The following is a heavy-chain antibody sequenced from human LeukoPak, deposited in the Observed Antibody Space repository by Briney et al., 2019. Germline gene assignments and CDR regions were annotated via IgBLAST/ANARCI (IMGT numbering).Heavy chain of an antibody. V-gene: IGHV5-51*01. CDR1: GYTFTSYW. D-gene: IGHD3-9*01. Sequence: GESLKISCKASGYTFTSYWIGWVRQLPGKGLEWMGIIYPGDSDTRYSPSFQGQVTISADKSISTAYLQWSSLKASDTAMYYCARGRRGYYDILTGSNPPDYWGQGTLVTVSS. J-gene: IGHJ4*02. CDR2: IYPGDSDT. CDR3: ARGRRGYYDILTGSNPPDY.